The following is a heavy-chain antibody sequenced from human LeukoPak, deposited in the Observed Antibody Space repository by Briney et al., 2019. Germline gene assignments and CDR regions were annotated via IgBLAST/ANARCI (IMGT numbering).Heavy chain of an antibody. Sequence: ASVKVSCKASGGTFSSYAISWVRQAPGQGREWMGRIIPILGIANYAQKFQGRVTITADKSTSTAYMELSSLRSEDTAVYYCASSPSPMVYDSYYYGMDVWGQGTTVTVSS. J-gene: IGHJ6*02. CDR3: ASSPSPMVYDSYYYGMDV. CDR1: GGTFSSYA. CDR2: IIPILGIA. V-gene: IGHV1-69*04. D-gene: IGHD2-8*01.